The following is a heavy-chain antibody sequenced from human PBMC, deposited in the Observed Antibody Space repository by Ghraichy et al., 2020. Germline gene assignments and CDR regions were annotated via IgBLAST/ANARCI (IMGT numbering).Heavy chain of an antibody. V-gene: IGHV4-34*01. Sequence: SQTLLLTCAVYGGSFSGYYWSWIRQPPGKGLEWIGEINHSGSTNYNPSLKSRVTISVDTSKNQFSLKLSSVTAADTAVYYCASLRMGYYYDSSGYYFNSYYFDYWGQGTLVTVSS. CDR1: GGSFSGYY. CDR3: ASLRMGYYYDSSGYYFNSYYFDY. D-gene: IGHD3-22*01. J-gene: IGHJ4*02. CDR2: INHSGST.